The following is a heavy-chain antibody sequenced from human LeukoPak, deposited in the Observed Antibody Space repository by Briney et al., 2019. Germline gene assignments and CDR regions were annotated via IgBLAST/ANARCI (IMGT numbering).Heavy chain of an antibody. CDR3: ARVVDSSGWYFQQ. CDR1: GFTFSSYS. CDR2: ISSSSSTI. D-gene: IGHD6-19*01. J-gene: IGHJ1*01. V-gene: IGHV3-48*01. Sequence: PGGSLRLSCAASGFTFSSYSMIWVRQAPGKGLEWLSYISSSSSTIYYADSVKGRFTISRDNAKNSLYLQMNSLRAEDTAVYYCARVVDSSGWYFQQWGQGTLVTVSS.